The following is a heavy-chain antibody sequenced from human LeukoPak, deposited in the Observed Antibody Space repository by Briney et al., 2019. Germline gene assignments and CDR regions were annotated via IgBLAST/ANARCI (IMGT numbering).Heavy chain of an antibody. CDR1: GFTFSSYA. V-gene: IGHV3-23*01. J-gene: IGHJ4*01. D-gene: IGHD2-2*01. CDR3: AKPMGVSTTSRASDY. Sequence: GGSLRLSRAASGFTFSSYAMSWVRQAPGKGLEWVSAISASGGGTYYADSVKGRFTISRDNSKDTLYLQMNSLRAEDTAAYYCAKPMGVSTTSRASDYWGQGTLVTVSS. CDR2: ISASGGGT.